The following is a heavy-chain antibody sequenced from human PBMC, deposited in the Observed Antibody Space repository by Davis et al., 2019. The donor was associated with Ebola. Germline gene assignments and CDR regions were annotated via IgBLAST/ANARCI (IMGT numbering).Heavy chain of an antibody. J-gene: IGHJ4*02. Sequence: GESLKISCAASGFTFSSDGMHWVRQAPGKGLEWVAVISYDGSNKYYADSVKGRFTISRDNSKNTLYLQMNSLRAEDTAVYYCAKLTTVTTPSDYWGQGTLVTVSS. CDR2: ISYDGSNK. CDR1: GFTFSSDG. D-gene: IGHD4-17*01. CDR3: AKLTTVTTPSDY. V-gene: IGHV3-30*18.